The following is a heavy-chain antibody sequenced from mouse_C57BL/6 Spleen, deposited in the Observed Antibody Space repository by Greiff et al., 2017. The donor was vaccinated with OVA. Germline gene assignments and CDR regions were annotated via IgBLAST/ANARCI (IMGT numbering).Heavy chain of an antibody. V-gene: IGHV1-69*01. D-gene: IGHD4-1*01. J-gene: IGHJ2*01. CDR3: ARGTGTDY. CDR2: IDPSDSYT. CDR1: GYTFTSYW. Sequence: QVQLQQPGAELVMPGASVKLSCKASGYTFTSYWMHWVKQRPGQGLEWIGEIDPSDSYTNYNQKFKGKSTLTVYKSSSTAYMQLSSLTSEDSAVYYCARGTGTDYWGQGTTLTVSS.